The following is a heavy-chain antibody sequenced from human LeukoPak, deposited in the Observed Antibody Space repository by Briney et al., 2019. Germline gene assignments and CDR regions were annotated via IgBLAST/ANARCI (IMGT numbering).Heavy chain of an antibody. Sequence: ASVTVSFKSSGFTFTSSAVQWVRQARGQRLEWIGWIVVGSGNTNYAQKFQERVTITRDMSTSSAYMELSSLRSEDTAVYYCAARIDCDWFGWFDPWGQGTVVTVSS. CDR3: AARIDCDWFGWFDP. D-gene: IGHD3-9*01. J-gene: IGHJ5*02. CDR1: GFTFTSSA. CDR2: IVVGSGNT. V-gene: IGHV1-58*01.